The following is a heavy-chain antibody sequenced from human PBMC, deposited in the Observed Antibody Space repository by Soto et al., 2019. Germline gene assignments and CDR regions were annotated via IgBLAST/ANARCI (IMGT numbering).Heavy chain of an antibody. J-gene: IGHJ5*02. CDR1: GGTFSSYT. CDR3: ARDAGYCSSTSCDRNWFDP. V-gene: IGHV1-69*04. CDR2: IIPILGIA. D-gene: IGHD2-2*01. Sequence: SVKVSCKASGGTFSSYTISWVRQAPGQGLEWMGRIIPILGIANYAQKFQGRVTITADKSTSTAYMELSSLRSEDTAVYYCARDAGYCSSTSCDRNWFDPWGQGTLVTVSS.